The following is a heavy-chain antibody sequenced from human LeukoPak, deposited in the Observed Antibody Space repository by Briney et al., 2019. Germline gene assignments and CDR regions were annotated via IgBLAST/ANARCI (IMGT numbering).Heavy chain of an antibody. CDR1: GFTFSSYA. CDR2: ISGSGGST. D-gene: IGHD3-22*01. Sequence: GGSLRLPCAASGFTFSSYAMSWVRQAPGKGLEWVSAISGSGGSTYYADSVKGRFTISRDNSKNTLYLQMNSLRAEDTAVYYCAKWAVGDRSGYYYGYWGQGTLVTVSS. J-gene: IGHJ4*02. V-gene: IGHV3-23*01. CDR3: AKWAVGDRSGYYYGY.